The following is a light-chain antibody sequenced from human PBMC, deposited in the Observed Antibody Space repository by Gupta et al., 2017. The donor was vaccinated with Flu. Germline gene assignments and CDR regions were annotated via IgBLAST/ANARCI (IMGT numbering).Light chain of an antibody. CDR2: VAS. CDR3: QQYKNWPPYI. V-gene: IGKV3-15*01. CDR1: QSVSSN. J-gene: IGKJ2*01. Sequence: EIVMTQSPATLSVSPGERATLSCRASQSVSSNLAWYQQKPGQAPRRLIYVASTRDTGIPARFSGSGSGKEVTLTISSRQSEEFAVYYCQQYKNWPPYIFGQGTKVEIK.